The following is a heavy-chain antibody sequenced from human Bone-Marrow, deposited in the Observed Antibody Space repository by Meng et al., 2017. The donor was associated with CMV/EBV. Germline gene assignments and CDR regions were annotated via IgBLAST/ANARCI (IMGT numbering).Heavy chain of an antibody. CDR2: IYYSGST. Sequence: SETLSLTCTVSGGSISSSSYYWGWIRQPPGKGLEWIGSIYYSGSTYYNPSLKSRVTISVDTSKNQFSLKLSSVTAADTAVYYCARGNGYYDILTGHSAYYYGMDVWGQGTTVTVSS. CDR3: ARGNGYYDILTGHSAYYYGMDV. J-gene: IGHJ6*02. D-gene: IGHD3-9*01. V-gene: IGHV4-39*01. CDR1: GGSISSSSYY.